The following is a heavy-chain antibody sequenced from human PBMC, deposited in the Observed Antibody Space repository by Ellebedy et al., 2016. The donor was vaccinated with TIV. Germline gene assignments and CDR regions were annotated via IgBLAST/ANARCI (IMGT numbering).Heavy chain of an antibody. CDR1: GGTFSSHA. CDR2: IIPIFSTI. Sequence: SVKVSCKASGGTFSSHAISWVRQAPGQGLEWMGGIIPIFSTIKYTQTFQGRVTITADESTSTVYMELSSLRSEDTAVYYCARENPETTVTDNWFDPWGQGTLVTVSS. D-gene: IGHD4-11*01. V-gene: IGHV1-69*13. J-gene: IGHJ5*02. CDR3: ARENPETTVTDNWFDP.